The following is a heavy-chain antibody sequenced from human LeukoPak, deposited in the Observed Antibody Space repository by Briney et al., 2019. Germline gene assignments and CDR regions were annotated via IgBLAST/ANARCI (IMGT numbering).Heavy chain of an antibody. CDR3: AKDVGPMIVVVGVDY. J-gene: IGHJ4*02. V-gene: IGHV3-9*01. CDR2: ISWNSGGI. D-gene: IGHD3-22*01. CDR1: GFTFSSYE. Sequence: GGSLRLSCAASGFTFSSYEMNWVRQAPGKGLEWVSGISWNSGGIGYADSVKGRFTISRDNAKNSLYLQMNSLRAEDTALYYCAKDVGPMIVVVGVDYWGQGTLVTVSS.